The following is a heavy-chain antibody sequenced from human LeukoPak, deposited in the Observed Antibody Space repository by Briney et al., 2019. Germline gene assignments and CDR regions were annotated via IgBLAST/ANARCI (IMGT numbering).Heavy chain of an antibody. Sequence: GGSLRLSCAASGFTFSSYGMSWVRQAPGKGLEWVSAISGSGSSTYYVDSVKGRFTISRDNAKNSLYLQMNSLRAEDTAVYYCARVLHKRNYDSSDYYGYWGQGILVTVSS. CDR2: ISGSGSST. D-gene: IGHD3-22*01. J-gene: IGHJ4*02. V-gene: IGHV3-23*01. CDR3: ARVLHKRNYDSSDYYGY. CDR1: GFTFSSYG.